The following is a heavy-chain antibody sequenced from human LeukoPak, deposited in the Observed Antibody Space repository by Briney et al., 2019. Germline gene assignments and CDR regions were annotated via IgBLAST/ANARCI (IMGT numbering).Heavy chain of an antibody. CDR3: ARDPGIYYGSGEGMDV. Sequence: SETLSLTCTVSGGSISSSSYYWGWIRQPPGKGLEWIGSIYYSGSTYYNPSLKSRVTISVDTSKNQFSLKLNSVTAADTAVYYCARDPGIYYGSGEGMDVWGQGTTVTVSS. D-gene: IGHD3-10*01. V-gene: IGHV4-39*07. J-gene: IGHJ6*02. CDR1: GGSISSSSYY. CDR2: IYYSGST.